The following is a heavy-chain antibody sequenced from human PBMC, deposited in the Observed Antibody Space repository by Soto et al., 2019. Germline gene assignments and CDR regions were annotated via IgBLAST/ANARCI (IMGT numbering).Heavy chain of an antibody. V-gene: IGHV3-30*18. CDR1: GFTFSSYG. CDR3: AKGVVEATTYFQY. D-gene: IGHD2-15*01. J-gene: IGHJ1*01. Sequence: QVQLVASGGGVVQPGRSLRLSCAASGFTFSSYGMHWVRHAPGKGLEWVAVISYDGRDEYYGVSVKGRFTISGDNSKNTLYLQMASLRAEATAAYYCAKGVVEATTYFQYCGQGTLVTVSA. CDR2: ISYDGRDE.